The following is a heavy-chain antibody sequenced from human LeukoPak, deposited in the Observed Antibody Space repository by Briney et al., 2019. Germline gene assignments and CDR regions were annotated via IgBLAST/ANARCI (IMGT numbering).Heavy chain of an antibody. CDR3: ARAFPSLGGLSVPDY. J-gene: IGHJ4*02. D-gene: IGHD3-16*02. CDR1: GYTFTSYA. V-gene: IGHV7-4-1*02. Sequence: GASVKVSCKASGYTFTSYAMNWVRQAPGQGLEWMGWIHPSTGNPTYAQGFTGRFVFSLDTSVSTTYLQISSLKAEDTAVYFCARAFPSLGGLSVPDYWGQGTLVTVSS. CDR2: IHPSTGNP.